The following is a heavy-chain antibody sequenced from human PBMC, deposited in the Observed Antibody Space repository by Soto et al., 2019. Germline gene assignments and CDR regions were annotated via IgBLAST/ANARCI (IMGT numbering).Heavy chain of an antibody. V-gene: IGHV1-46*01. CDR2: INPSVGST. CDR3: IVLMVYAPPW. Sequence: ASVKVSCKASGYTFTSHYMHLVRQAPGQGLEWMGIINPSVGSTSYAQKFQGRVTMTRDTSTSTVYMELSSLRSEDTAVYYCIVLMVYAPPWWGQGTLVTVSS. J-gene: IGHJ4*02. D-gene: IGHD2-8*01. CDR1: GYTFTSHY.